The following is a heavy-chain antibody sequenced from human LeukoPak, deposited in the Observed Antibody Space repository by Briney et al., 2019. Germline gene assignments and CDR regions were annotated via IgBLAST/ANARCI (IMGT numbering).Heavy chain of an antibody. CDR1: GFTFSSYS. J-gene: IGHJ4*02. CDR3: ARLHTEYYYDSSGPITSIDY. D-gene: IGHD3-22*01. CDR2: ISSSSSYI. Sequence: AGGSLRLSCAASGFTFSSYSMNWVRQAPGKGLEWVSSISSSSSYIYYADSVRGRFTISRDNSKNTLYLQMNSLRAEDTAVYYCARLHTEYYYDSSGPITSIDYWGQGTLVTVSS. V-gene: IGHV3-21*04.